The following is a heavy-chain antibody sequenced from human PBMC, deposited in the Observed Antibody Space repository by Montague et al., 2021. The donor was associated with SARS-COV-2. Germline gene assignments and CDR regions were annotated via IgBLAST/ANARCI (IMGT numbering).Heavy chain of an antibody. J-gene: IGHJ4*02. CDR2: XDWDDDK. Sequence: PELVKPAKTLTLTCTFSGFSLSTSGICASWIRQPPGKALEWLALXDWDDDKFYSTSLKTRLTISKDTSKNQVVLTMTNMDPVDAATYYCAHRIARHYDTSAYLWCPFDFWGQGTLVTVSS. V-gene: IGHV2-70*12. CDR3: AHRIARHYDTSAYLWCPFDF. CDR1: GFSLSTSGIC. D-gene: IGHD3-22*01.